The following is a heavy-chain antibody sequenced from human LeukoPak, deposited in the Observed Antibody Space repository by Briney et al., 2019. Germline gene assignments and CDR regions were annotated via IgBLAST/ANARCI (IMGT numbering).Heavy chain of an antibody. V-gene: IGHV4-59*08. CDR3: ARHMSVSYDAFDL. J-gene: IGHJ3*01. D-gene: IGHD3-10*01. Sequence: SETLSLTCSVSDGSTTGYYWSWIRQPPGKGLEWIAYVYYTGRTLYNPSLESRVTISVDTSKTRFSLTVTSVTAADTAVYYCARHMSVSYDAFDLWGRGTTVTVSS. CDR2: VYYTGRT. CDR1: DGSTTGYY.